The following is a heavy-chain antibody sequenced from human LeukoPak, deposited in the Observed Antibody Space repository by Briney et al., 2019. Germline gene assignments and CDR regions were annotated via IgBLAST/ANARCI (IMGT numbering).Heavy chain of an antibody. Sequence: PGGSLRLSCAASGFTFSSYAMSWVRQAPGKGLEWVSVIYSGGSTYYADSVKGRFTISRDNSKNTLYLQMNSLRAEDTAVYYCARGGIAVAVTIYYYGMDVWGQGTTVTVSS. D-gene: IGHD6-19*01. CDR2: IYSGGST. J-gene: IGHJ6*02. CDR3: ARGGIAVAVTIYYYGMDV. CDR1: GFTFSSYA. V-gene: IGHV3-66*01.